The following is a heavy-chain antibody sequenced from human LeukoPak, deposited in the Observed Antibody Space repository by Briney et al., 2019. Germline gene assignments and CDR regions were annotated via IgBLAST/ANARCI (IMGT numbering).Heavy chain of an antibody. D-gene: IGHD3-10*02. CDR1: GFTFSSYE. Sequence: GGSLILSFAASGFTFSSYEMNWVRQAPGKGLEWVSYISSSGSTIYYADAVKGRFTISRDNAKNSLYLQMNSLRAEDTAVYYCAELGITLIGGVWGKGTTVTISS. CDR2: ISSSGSTI. CDR3: AELGITLIGGV. V-gene: IGHV3-48*03. J-gene: IGHJ6*04.